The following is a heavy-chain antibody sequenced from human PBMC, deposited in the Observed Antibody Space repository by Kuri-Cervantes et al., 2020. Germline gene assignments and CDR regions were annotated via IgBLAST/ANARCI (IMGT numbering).Heavy chain of an antibody. CDR2: ISYDGSNK. CDR3: AKDTYYDFWSGFHYYGMDV. V-gene: IGHV3-30*18. Sequence: GGSLRLSCAASGFTFSSYGMHWVRQAPGKGLEWVAVISYDGSNKYYADSVKGRFTISRDNSKNTLYLQMNSLRAEDTAVYYCAKDTYYDFWSGFHYYGMDVWGQGTTVPSP. J-gene: IGHJ6*02. D-gene: IGHD3-3*01. CDR1: GFTFSSYG.